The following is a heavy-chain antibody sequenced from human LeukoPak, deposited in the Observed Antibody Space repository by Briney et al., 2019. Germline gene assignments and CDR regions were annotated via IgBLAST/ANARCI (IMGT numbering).Heavy chain of an antibody. D-gene: IGHD4-17*01. Sequence: PGGSLRLSCGASGFIFSDFSMSWVRQTPGKGLEWVAKMTEYGTEIFYVDSVKGRFTISRDNAKNLLYLQMNSLRVEDTAVYYCARIFYGDYLYYYYYYMDVWGKGTTVTISS. V-gene: IGHV3-7*01. CDR2: MTEYGTEI. CDR3: ARIFYGDYLYYYYYYMDV. J-gene: IGHJ6*03. CDR1: GFIFSDFS.